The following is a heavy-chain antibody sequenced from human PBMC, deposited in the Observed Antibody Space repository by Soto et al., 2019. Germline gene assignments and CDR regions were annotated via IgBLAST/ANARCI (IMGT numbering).Heavy chain of an antibody. Sequence: SVKVSCKASGGTFSSYAISWVRQAPGQGLEWMGGTIPIFGTANYAQKFQGRVTITADESTSTAYMELSSLRSEDTAVYYCASAITIFGVVYYGMDVWGQGTTVTVSS. CDR3: ASAITIFGVVYYGMDV. CDR1: GGTFSSYA. V-gene: IGHV1-69*13. CDR2: TIPIFGTA. J-gene: IGHJ6*02. D-gene: IGHD3-3*01.